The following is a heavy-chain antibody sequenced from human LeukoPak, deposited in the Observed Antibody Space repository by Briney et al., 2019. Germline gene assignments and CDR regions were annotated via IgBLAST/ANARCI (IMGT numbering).Heavy chain of an antibody. CDR1: GYNFTDYY. D-gene: IGHD1-26*01. V-gene: IGHV1-2*02. Sequence: ASGKVSCKASGYNFTDYYIHWVRQAPGQGLEGMGWINPKSGGTNYAQKFRGRVTMTRDTSISTAYMELSGLRSDDTAVYYCARDSGLGPTWHPFDHWGQGTPVTVSS. CDR3: ARDSGLGPTWHPFDH. CDR2: INPKSGGT. J-gene: IGHJ4*02.